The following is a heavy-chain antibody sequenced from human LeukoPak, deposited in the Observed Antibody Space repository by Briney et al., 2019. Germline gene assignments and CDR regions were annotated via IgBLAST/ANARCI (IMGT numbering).Heavy chain of an antibody. V-gene: IGHV3-30-3*01. CDR3: ARGYQLPFDY. J-gene: IGHJ4*02. D-gene: IGHD2-2*01. CDR1: GLTLSIYA. CDR2: ISYDGSNK. Sequence: GGSLRLSCAASGLTLSIYAMHWVRQAPGKGLEWVAVISYDGSNKYYADSVKGRFTISRDNSKNTLYLQMNSLRAEDTAVYYCARGYQLPFDYWGQGTLVTVSS.